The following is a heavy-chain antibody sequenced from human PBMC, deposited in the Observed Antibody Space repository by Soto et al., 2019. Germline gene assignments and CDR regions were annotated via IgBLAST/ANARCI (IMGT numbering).Heavy chain of an antibody. CDR3: ARDLSPYSDYYDESTSETWFDP. D-gene: IGHD3-16*01. Sequence: PGESLKISCAASGFTFSDYYMSWPRQPPGKGLEWVSYISKSGSIIHFADSVKGRFAISRDNAKNTLYLQMSSLRAEDTALYYCARDLSPYSDYYDESTSETWFDPWGQGTLVTVSS. CDR2: ISKSGSII. J-gene: IGHJ5*02. V-gene: IGHV3-11*01. CDR1: GFTFSDYY.